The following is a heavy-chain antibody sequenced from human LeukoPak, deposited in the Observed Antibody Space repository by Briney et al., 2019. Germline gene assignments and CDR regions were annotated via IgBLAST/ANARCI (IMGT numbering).Heavy chain of an antibody. Sequence: SETLSLTCAVYGGSFSGYYWSWIRQPPGKGLEWIGEINHSGSTNYNPSLKSRVTISVDTSKNQFSPKLSSVTAADTAVYYCARAHYYDSSGYLDYWGQGTLVTVSS. CDR2: INHSGST. CDR3: ARAHYYDSSGYLDY. J-gene: IGHJ4*02. V-gene: IGHV4-34*01. CDR1: GGSFSGYY. D-gene: IGHD3-22*01.